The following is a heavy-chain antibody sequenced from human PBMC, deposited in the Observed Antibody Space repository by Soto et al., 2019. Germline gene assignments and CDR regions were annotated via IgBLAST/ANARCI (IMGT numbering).Heavy chain of an antibody. CDR1: GGSISRGGYY. V-gene: IGHV4-31*03. D-gene: IGHD5-18*01. J-gene: IGHJ5*02. Sequence: QVQLQESGPGLVKPSQTLSLTCTVSGGSISRGGYYWSWIRQHPGKGLEWIGYIYNSGTTYYNPSPKSXXTXRXXPPKNQFSLKLSSVTAADTAVYDCARRYGYGYSDPCGQGTLVTVSS. CDR3: ARRYGYGYSDP. CDR2: IYNSGTT.